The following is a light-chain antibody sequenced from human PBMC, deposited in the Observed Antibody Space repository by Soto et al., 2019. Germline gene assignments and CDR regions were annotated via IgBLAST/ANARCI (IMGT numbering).Light chain of an antibody. V-gene: IGKV3-15*01. J-gene: IGKJ4*01. CDR1: QGVSRK. Sequence: EIVLTQSPCTLSSSPGERATLSCRASQGVSRKLAWYQHKPGQAPRLLIYGASTRATGIPARFSGSGSGTEFTLTISSLQSEDFAVYYCQQHNNWPLTFGGGTKVDIK. CDR2: GAS. CDR3: QQHNNWPLT.